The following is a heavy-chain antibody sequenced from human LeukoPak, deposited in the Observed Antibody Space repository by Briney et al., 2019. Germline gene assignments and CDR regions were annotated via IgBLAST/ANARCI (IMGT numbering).Heavy chain of an antibody. D-gene: IGHD3-22*01. CDR3: AKGSYYDSSGSFYFDY. Sequence: GGSLRLSCAASGFTFGSYAMSWVRQAPGKGLEWVSGISGSGDNTYYADSVKGRFTISRDNSKNTLYVQVNSLGTEDTAAYFCAKGSYYDSSGSFYFDYWGLGTLVTVSS. J-gene: IGHJ4*02. CDR2: ISGSGDNT. V-gene: IGHV3-23*01. CDR1: GFTFGSYA.